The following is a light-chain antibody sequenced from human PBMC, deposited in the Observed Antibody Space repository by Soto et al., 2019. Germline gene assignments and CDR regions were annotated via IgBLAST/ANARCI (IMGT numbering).Light chain of an antibody. CDR2: GAS. Sequence: QSPGTLSLSPGERATLSCRASQSVSSSYLAWYQQKPGQAPRLLIYGASSRATGIPDRFSGSGSGTDFTLTISRLEPEDFAVYYCQQYGSSPPTFGQGTKV. V-gene: IGKV3-20*01. J-gene: IGKJ1*01. CDR3: QQYGSSPPT. CDR1: QSVSSSY.